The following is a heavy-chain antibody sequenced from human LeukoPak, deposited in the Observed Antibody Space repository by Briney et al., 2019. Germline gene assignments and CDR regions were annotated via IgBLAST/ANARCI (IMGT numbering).Heavy chain of an antibody. CDR3: TTDGAYNWNDVAWFDP. D-gene: IGHD1-1*01. V-gene: IGHV3-15*01. J-gene: IGHJ5*02. CDR1: GFTFSNAW. CDR2: IKSKTDGGTT. Sequence: GGSLRLSCAASGFTFSNAWMSWVRPAPGKGLEWVGRIKSKTDGGTTDYAAPVKGRFTISRDDSKNTLYLQMNSLKTEDTAVYYCTTDGAYNWNDVAWFDPWGQGTLVTVSS.